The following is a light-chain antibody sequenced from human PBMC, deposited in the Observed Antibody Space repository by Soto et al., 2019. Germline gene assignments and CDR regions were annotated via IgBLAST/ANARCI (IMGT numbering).Light chain of an antibody. CDR2: DVS. J-gene: IGKJ1*01. V-gene: IGKV3-20*01. CDR1: RSLSSTS. CDR3: QQYGSSPRT. Sequence: EIVLTQSPGTLSLSPGERAALSCRASRSLSSTSLAWYQQRPGQAPRLLIYDVSSRATGIPDRFSGSGYGTDFTLTINRLEPDDFAVYYCQQYGSSPRTFGQGTKVEIK.